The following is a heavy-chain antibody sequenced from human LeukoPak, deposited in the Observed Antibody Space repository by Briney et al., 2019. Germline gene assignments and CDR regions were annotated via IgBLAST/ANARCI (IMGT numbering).Heavy chain of an antibody. V-gene: IGHV3-30*18. D-gene: IGHD3-10*01. CDR3: AKGAFGELLYWFDS. CDR1: GFTFSRYG. CDR2: ISYDGSNK. J-gene: IGHJ5*01. Sequence: PGRSLRLSCAASGFTFSRYGMHWVRQAPGKGLEWVAAISYDGSNKHYADSVKGRFTISRDNPKNTLDLQMNSLRDEDTAVYYCAKGAFGELLYWFDSGAREPWSPSPQ.